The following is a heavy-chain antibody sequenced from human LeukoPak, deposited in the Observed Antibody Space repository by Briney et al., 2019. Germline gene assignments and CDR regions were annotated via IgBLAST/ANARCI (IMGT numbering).Heavy chain of an antibody. D-gene: IGHD7-27*01. Sequence: PSETLSLTCTVSGGSISSYYWSWIRQPPGKGLEWIGFIYYSGSTNYNPSLKSRVSISVDTSKNQFSLKLSSVTAADTAVYYCARTGKNWETGYGMEVWGQGTTVTVSS. CDR2: IYYSGST. J-gene: IGHJ6*02. V-gene: IGHV4-59*01. CDR3: ARTGKNWETGYGMEV. CDR1: GGSISSYY.